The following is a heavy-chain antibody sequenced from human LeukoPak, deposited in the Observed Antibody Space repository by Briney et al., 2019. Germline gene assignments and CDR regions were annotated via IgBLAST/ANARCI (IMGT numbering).Heavy chain of an antibody. CDR3: ASVVVPAAKYNYYYGMDV. J-gene: IGHJ6*02. D-gene: IGHD2-2*01. Sequence: SETLSLTCTVSGYSISSGYYWGWIRQPPGKGLEWIGSIYHSGITYYNPSLKSRVTISVDTSKNQFSLKLSSVTAADTAVYYCASVVVPAAKYNYYYGMDVWGQGTTVTVSS. V-gene: IGHV4-38-2*02. CDR1: GYSISSGYY. CDR2: IYHSGIT.